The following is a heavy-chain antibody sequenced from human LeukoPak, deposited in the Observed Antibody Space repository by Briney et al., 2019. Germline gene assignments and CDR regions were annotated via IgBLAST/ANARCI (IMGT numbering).Heavy chain of an antibody. CDR3: ARDPGYCSSTSCQEWFDP. CDR1: GYTFTGYY. CDR2: INPNSGGT. J-gene: IGHJ5*02. D-gene: IGHD2-2*01. Sequence: GASVKVSCKASGYTFTGYYMHWVRQAPGQGLEWMARINPNSGGTNYAQKFQGRVTMTRDTSISTAYMELSRLRSDDTAVYYCARDPGYCSSTSCQEWFDPWGQGTLVTVSS. V-gene: IGHV1-2*06.